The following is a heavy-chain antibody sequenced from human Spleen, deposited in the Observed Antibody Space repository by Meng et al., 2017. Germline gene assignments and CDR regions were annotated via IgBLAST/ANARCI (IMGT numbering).Heavy chain of an antibody. Sequence: SETLSLTCTVSGGSIGGYYWSWIRQPPRKGLEWIGYIYYSGSTNYNPSLKSRVTISVDTSKNQFSLKLSSVTAADTAVYYCAREDSNGGWFDPWGQGTLVTVSS. CDR1: GGSIGGYY. V-gene: IGHV4-59*01. D-gene: IGHD4-11*01. CDR2: IYYSGST. CDR3: AREDSNGGWFDP. J-gene: IGHJ5*02.